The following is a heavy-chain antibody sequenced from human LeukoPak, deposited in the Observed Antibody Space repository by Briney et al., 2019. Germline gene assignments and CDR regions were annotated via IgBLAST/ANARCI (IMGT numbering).Heavy chain of an antibody. V-gene: IGHV1-8*03. CDR3: AREGSIAAAGTPPLDY. Sequence: ASVKVSCKASGYTFTSYDINWVRQATGQGLEWMGWMNPNSGNTGYAQKFQGRVTITRNTSISTAYMELSSLRSEDTAVYYCAREGSIAAAGTPPLDYWGQGTLVTVSS. CDR2: MNPNSGNT. CDR1: GYTFTSYD. D-gene: IGHD6-13*01. J-gene: IGHJ4*02.